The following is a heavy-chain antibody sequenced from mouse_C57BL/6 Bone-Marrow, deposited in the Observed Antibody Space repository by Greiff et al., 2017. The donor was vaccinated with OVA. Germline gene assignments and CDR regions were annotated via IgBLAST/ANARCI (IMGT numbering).Heavy chain of an antibody. Sequence: EVQGVESGGGLVQPGGSLSLSCAASGFTFTDYYMSWVRQPPGKALEWLGFIRNKANGYTTEYSAAVKGRFTISRDNSQSILDLQMKALGAEDSATYYCAGVLRSYFDYWGQGTTLTVSS. CDR1: GFTFTDYY. CDR3: AGVLRSYFDY. CDR2: IRNKANGYTT. J-gene: IGHJ2*01. V-gene: IGHV7-3*01. D-gene: IGHD1-1*01.